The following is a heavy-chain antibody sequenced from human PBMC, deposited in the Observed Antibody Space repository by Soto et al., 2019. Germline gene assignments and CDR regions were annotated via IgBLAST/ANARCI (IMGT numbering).Heavy chain of an antibody. CDR3: ARVKPPLYCSGGSCYPRSLFDL. J-gene: IGHJ5*02. D-gene: IGHD2-15*01. CDR1: GYTFTGYY. V-gene: IGHV1-69*13. CDR2: IIPIFGTA. Sequence: ASVKVSCKASGYTFTGYYMHWVRQAPGQGLEWMGWIIPIFGTANYAQKFQGRVTITADESTSTAYMELSSLRSEDTAVYYCARVKPPLYCSGGSCYPRSLFDLCGQGTLVTVSA.